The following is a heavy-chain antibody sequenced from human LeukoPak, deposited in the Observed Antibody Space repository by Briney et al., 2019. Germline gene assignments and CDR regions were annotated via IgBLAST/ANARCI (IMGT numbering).Heavy chain of an antibody. D-gene: IGHD2-15*01. CDR3: ARGRIAVVAAKGNWFDP. CDR2: IYYSGST. V-gene: IGHV4-59*01. J-gene: IGHJ5*02. Sequence: SETLSLTCTVSGGSISSYYWSWIRQPPGKGLEWIGYIYYSGSTNYNPSLKSRVTISVDTSKNQFSLKLSSVTAADTAVYYCARGRIAVVAAKGNWFDPWGQGTLVTVSS. CDR1: GGSISSYY.